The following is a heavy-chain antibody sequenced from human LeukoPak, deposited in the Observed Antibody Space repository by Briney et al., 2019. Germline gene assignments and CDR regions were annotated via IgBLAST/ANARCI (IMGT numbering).Heavy chain of an antibody. J-gene: IGHJ4*02. CDR3: ARARYGDFV. CDR1: GFIFSDYW. V-gene: IGHV3-7*03. D-gene: IGHD4-17*01. Sequence: GSLRLXXXASGFIFSDYWMSWVRQAPGKGLEWVASIKEYGGEKFYVDSVKGRFTISRDNTKNSLSLQMNSLRAEDTALYNCARARYGDFVWGQGTLVTVSS. CDR2: IKEYGGEK.